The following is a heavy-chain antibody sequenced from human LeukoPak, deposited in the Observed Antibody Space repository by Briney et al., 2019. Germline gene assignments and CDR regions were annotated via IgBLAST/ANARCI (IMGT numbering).Heavy chain of an antibody. CDR1: GGSISNYH. D-gene: IGHD1-26*01. V-gene: IGHV4-59*12. J-gene: IGHJ4*02. Sequence: PSQTLSLTCTVSGGSISNYHWSWFRQPPGTGLEWIGYIEYSGGTTYNPSLRSRVTISVDTSKNQFSLKLNSVTAADTAVYYCARESGAFCPFGYWGQGTLVIVPP. CDR3: ARESGAFCPFGY. CDR2: IEYSGGT.